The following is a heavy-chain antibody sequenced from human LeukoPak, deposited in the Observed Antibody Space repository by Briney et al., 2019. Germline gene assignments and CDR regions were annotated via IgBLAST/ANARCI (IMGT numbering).Heavy chain of an antibody. Sequence: PGGSLRLSCAASGFTFDDYAMHWVRQAPGKGLEWVSLISWDGGSTYYADSVKGRFTISRDNSKNSLYLQMNSLRTEDTALYYCAEELRYFDWSEMGFDYRGQGTLVTVSS. D-gene: IGHD3-9*01. J-gene: IGHJ4*02. CDR2: ISWDGGST. CDR1: GFTFDDYA. V-gene: IGHV3-43*01. CDR3: AEELRYFDWSEMGFDY.